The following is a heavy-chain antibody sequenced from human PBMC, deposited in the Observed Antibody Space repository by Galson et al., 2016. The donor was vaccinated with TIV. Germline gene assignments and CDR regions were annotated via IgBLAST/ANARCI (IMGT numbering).Heavy chain of an antibody. J-gene: IGHJ4*02. Sequence: SLRLSCAASGFTFSTYWMSWVRQAPGKGLEWVANIKQDGSESYYVDSVRGRSTISRDNAKNSLYLQMNSLRAEDTAVYYCVRKDQLADFCSTTSCSHDYWGQGTLVTVSS. CDR3: VRKDQLADFCSTTSCSHDY. CDR1: GFTFSTYW. CDR2: IKQDGSES. D-gene: IGHD2-2*01. V-gene: IGHV3-7*01.